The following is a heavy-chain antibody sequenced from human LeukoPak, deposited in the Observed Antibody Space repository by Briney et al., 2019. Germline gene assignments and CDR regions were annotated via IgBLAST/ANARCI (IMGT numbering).Heavy chain of an antibody. V-gene: IGHV3-74*01. CDR3: AKEEEQRGYSSSWYSVDYYYYMDV. Sequence: GGSLRLSCAASGFTFSSYWMHWVRQAPGKGLVWVSRISSDGSSTTYADSVKGRFTISRDNAKNTPYLQMNSLRAEDTAVYYCAKEEEQRGYSSSWYSVDYYYYMDVWGKGTTVTVSS. J-gene: IGHJ6*03. CDR2: ISSDGSST. CDR1: GFTFSSYW. D-gene: IGHD6-13*01.